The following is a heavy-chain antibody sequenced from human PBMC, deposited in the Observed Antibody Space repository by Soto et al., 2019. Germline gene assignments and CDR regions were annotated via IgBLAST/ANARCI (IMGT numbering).Heavy chain of an antibody. J-gene: IGHJ4*02. D-gene: IGHD5-12*01. CDR2: IEGDGNST. CDR1: GFTLSSFW. V-gene: IGHV3-74*01. CDR3: AGSPGNYAYGYSFDL. Sequence: EAQLVESGGGLVQPGGSLRLSCAASGFTLSSFWMHWVRQVPGKEPMWVSRIEGDGNSTIYADSVKGRFTMSRDNAKNTLYLEMTRLRAEDSAVYYCAGSPGNYAYGYSFDLWGQGTLVAASS.